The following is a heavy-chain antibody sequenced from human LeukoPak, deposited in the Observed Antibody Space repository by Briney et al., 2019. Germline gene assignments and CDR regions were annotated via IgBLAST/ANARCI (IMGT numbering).Heavy chain of an antibody. D-gene: IGHD3-22*01. Sequence: GGSLRLSCAASGFTFSSYGMHWVRQAPGKGLEWVAFIRYDGSNKYYADSVKGRFTISGDNSKNTLYLQMNSLRAEDTAVYYCTKVADYYDSSSEDYWGQGTLVTVSS. J-gene: IGHJ4*02. CDR1: GFTFSSYG. V-gene: IGHV3-30*02. CDR3: TKVADYYDSSSEDY. CDR2: IRYDGSNK.